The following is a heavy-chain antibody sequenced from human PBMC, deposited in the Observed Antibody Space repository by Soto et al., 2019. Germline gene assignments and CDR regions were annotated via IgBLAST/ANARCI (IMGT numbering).Heavy chain of an antibody. CDR3: AGTSIAARLDY. V-gene: IGHV4-59*08. CDR2: IYYSGST. D-gene: IGHD6-6*01. J-gene: IGHJ4*02. CDR1: GGSISSYY. Sequence: SLTCTVSGGSISSYYWSWIRQPPGKGLEWIGYIYYSGSTNYNPSLKSRVTISVDTSKNQFSLKLSSVTAADTAVYYCAGTSIAARLDYWGQGTLVTVSS.